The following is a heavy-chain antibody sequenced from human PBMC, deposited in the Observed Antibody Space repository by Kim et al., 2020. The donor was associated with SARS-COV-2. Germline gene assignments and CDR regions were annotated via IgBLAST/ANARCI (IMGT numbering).Heavy chain of an antibody. D-gene: IGHD6-19*01. CDR1: GYSFTNYL. V-gene: IGHV5-51*01. CDR2: IYPDDSDI. Sequence: GESLKISCKGSGYSFTNYLIAWVRQMPGKGLEWMGIIYPDDSDIRYSPSFQGQVTISADKSITTAYLQWSSLTASDTAMYYCARLEGAVSPFDYWGQGTL. CDR3: ARLEGAVSPFDY. J-gene: IGHJ4*02.